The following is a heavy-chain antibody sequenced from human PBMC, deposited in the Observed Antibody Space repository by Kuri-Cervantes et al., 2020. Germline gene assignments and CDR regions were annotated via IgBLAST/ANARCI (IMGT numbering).Heavy chain of an antibody. Sequence: GGSLRLSCAASGFTFSSYAMHWVRQAPGKGLEWVAVISYDGSNKYYANSVKGRFTISRDNSKNTLYLQMNNLRAEDTAVYYCARELASLNAFDIWGQGTMVTVSS. D-gene: IGHD3-3*02. V-gene: IGHV3-30-3*01. J-gene: IGHJ3*02. CDR3: ARELASLNAFDI. CDR1: GFTFSSYA. CDR2: ISYDGSNK.